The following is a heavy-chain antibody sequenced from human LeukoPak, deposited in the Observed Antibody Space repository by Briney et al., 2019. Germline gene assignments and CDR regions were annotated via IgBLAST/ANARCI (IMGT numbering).Heavy chain of an antibody. CDR3: KKVCTELLRCY. D-gene: IGHD6-6*01. V-gene: IGHV3-38-3*01. Sequence: GGSLRLSCAASGFTVSTNEMSWVRQAPGKGLEWVSSISGGSTYYADSRKGRFTISRDNSKNTLHLQMNSLRAEDTAVYHCKKVCTELLRCYWGQGTLVTVSS. CDR1: GFTVSTNE. J-gene: IGHJ4*02. CDR2: ISGGST.